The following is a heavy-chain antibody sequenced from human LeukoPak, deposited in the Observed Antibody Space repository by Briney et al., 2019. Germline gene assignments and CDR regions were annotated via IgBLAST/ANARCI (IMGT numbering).Heavy chain of an antibody. Sequence: ASVKVSCKAPGYTFTSYYMHWVRQAPGQGLEWVGIINPSGGSTSYAQKLQGRVTMTTDTSTNTAYMELRSLRSDDTAIYYCARGYYYDSRAYYAYSYWGQGTLVTVSS. CDR1: GYTFTSYY. CDR2: INPSGGST. CDR3: ARGYYYDSRAYYAYSY. D-gene: IGHD3-22*01. V-gene: IGHV1-46*01. J-gene: IGHJ4*02.